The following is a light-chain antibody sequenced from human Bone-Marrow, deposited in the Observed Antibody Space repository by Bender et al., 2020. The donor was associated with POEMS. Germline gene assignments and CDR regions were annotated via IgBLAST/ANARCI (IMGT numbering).Light chain of an antibody. CDR3: WSYAGFPNFYV. CDR2: EGN. CDR1: NSDVGTYDL. Sequence: QSALTQPPSASGSSGQSITISCTGTNSDVGTYDLVSWYQQYPGKAPKLIIYEGNKWPSGISNRFSTANYGNAGSLTISGLQDEDEADYYCWSYAGFPNFYVFGTGTKVTVL. J-gene: IGLJ1*01. V-gene: IGLV2-23*01.